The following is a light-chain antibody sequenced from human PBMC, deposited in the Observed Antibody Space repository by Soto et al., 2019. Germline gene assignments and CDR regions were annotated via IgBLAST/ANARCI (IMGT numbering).Light chain of an antibody. V-gene: IGKV3-11*01. CDR1: QSVSSY. CDR3: QQRSNWPPYT. CDR2: DAS. Sequence: EIVLTQSPATLSLSPGERATLSCGASQSVSSYLAWYQQKPGQAPRLLIYDASNRATGIPARFSGSGSGTDFTLTISSLEPEDFAVYYCQQRSNWPPYTCGQGTKRESK. J-gene: IGKJ2*01.